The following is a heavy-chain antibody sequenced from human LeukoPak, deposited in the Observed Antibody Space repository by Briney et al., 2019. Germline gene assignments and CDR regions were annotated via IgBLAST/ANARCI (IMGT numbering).Heavy chain of an antibody. V-gene: IGHV3-11*01. J-gene: IGHJ6*03. Sequence: SGGSLRLSCAASGFTFSDYYMSWIRQAPGKGLEWVSYISSSGRTIYYPDSVKGRFTISRDNAKNSLYLQINSLRAEDTAVYYCARDQKIAVAGRYYYYMDVWGKGTTVTVSS. CDR2: ISSSGRTI. CDR1: GFTFSDYY. CDR3: ARDQKIAVAGRYYYYMDV. D-gene: IGHD6-19*01.